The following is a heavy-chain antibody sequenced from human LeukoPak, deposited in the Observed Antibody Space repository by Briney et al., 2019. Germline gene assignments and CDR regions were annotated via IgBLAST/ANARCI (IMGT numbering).Heavy chain of an antibody. V-gene: IGHV4-30-4*01. Sequence: SQTLSLTCTVSGGSISSGDYYWSWIRQPPGKGLEWIGYIYYSGSTYYNPSLRGRVTISMDTSKNQISLKLTSVTAADTAVYYCAREKALIDHYDFTGYDWEYWGQGSLVIVSS. CDR1: GGSISSGDYY. D-gene: IGHD3-22*01. CDR3: AREKALIDHYDFTGYDWEY. CDR2: IYYSGST. J-gene: IGHJ4*02.